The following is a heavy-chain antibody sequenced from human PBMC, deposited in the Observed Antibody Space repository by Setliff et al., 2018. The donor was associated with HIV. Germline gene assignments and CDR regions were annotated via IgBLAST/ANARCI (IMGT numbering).Heavy chain of an antibody. CDR3: GTLDPNYGDYINY. CDR2: VYPGDSDT. D-gene: IGHD4-17*01. CDR1: RYSFTTYW. Sequence: GESLTISCKGSRYSFTTYWIAWVRQMPGKGLEWMGIVYPGDSDTIYSPAFQGQVTISADKSISTAYLHWSSLKASDTAIYYCGTLDPNYGDYINYWGQGTPVTVSS. V-gene: IGHV5-51*01. J-gene: IGHJ4*02.